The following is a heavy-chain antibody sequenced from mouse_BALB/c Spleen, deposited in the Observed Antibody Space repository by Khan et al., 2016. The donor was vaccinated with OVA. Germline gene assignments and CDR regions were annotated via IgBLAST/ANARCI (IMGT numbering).Heavy chain of an antibody. D-gene: IGHD2-1*01. CDR1: GFTFSSFG. Sequence: EVMLVESGGGLVQPGGSRKLSCAASGFTFSSFGMHWVRQAPEKGLEWVAYISSGRSTIYYVDSVKGRFTISRDNPKNTLFLPLTSLRSEDTAMXYCARTGGNYHLDFDVWGAGTSVTVSS. CDR2: ISSGRSTI. V-gene: IGHV5-17*02. CDR3: ARTGGNYHLDFDV. J-gene: IGHJ1*01.